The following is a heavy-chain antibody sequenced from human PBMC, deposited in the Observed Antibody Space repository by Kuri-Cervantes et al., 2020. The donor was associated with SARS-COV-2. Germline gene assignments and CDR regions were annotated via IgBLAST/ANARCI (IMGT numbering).Heavy chain of an antibody. Sequence: SVKVSCKASGGTFSSYDISWVRQAPGQGVEWMGGISPMFGAAKYGQKFQGRVTIIADESTSTAYMELSSLRSEDTAVYYCARGSTGLGALDFWGQGTMVTVSS. CDR2: ISPMFGAA. CDR1: GGTFSSYD. J-gene: IGHJ4*03. D-gene: IGHD4-17*01. CDR3: ARGSTGLGALDF. V-gene: IGHV1-69*13.